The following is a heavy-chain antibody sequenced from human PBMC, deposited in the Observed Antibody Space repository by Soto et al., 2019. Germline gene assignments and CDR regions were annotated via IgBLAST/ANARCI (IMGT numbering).Heavy chain of an antibody. J-gene: IGHJ5*02. V-gene: IGHV4-59*12. CDR3: ARGNGSYYSGHWFDP. Sequence: SETLSLTCTVSGGSISSYYWSWIRQPPGKGLEWIGYIYYSGSTNYNPSLKSRVTISVDTSKNQFSLKLSSVTAADTAVYYCARGNGSYYSGHWFDPWGQGTLVTVSS. CDR1: GGSISSYY. CDR2: IYYSGST. D-gene: IGHD1-26*01.